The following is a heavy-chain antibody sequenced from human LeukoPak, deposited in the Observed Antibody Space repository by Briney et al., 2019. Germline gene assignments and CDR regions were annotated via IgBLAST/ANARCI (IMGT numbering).Heavy chain of an antibody. Sequence: SETLSLTCTVSGGSMSPYHWGWIRQPPGKGLEWTGYIYYSGSTNYNPSLNSRVTISVDMSKNQFSLRLSSVTAADTAIYYCARAVSGRFDYWGQGTLVTVSS. D-gene: IGHD6-19*01. CDR1: GGSMSPYH. V-gene: IGHV4-59*08. J-gene: IGHJ4*02. CDR3: ARAVSGRFDY. CDR2: IYYSGST.